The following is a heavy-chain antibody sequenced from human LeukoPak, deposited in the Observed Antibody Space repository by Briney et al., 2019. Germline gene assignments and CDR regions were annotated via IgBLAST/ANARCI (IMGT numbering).Heavy chain of an antibody. J-gene: IGHJ6*03. D-gene: IGHD6-19*01. V-gene: IGHV2-5*01. CDR3: AHEQWLVQDYYYYMDV. CDR1: GFSLSTSGVG. Sequence: SGPTLVNPTQTLTLTCTFSGFSLSTSGVGVGWIRQPPGKALEWLALIYWNDDKRYSPSLKSRLTITKDTSKNQVVLTMTNMDPVDTATYYCAHEQWLVQDYYYYMDVWGKGTTVTVSS. CDR2: IYWNDDK.